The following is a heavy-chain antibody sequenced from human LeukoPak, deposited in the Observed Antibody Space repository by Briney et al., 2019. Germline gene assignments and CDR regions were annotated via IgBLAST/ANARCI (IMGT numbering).Heavy chain of an antibody. V-gene: IGHV4-39*01. CDR3: ARQRYSSSWYGDDY. CDR1: GGSISSSSYY. CDR2: IYYSGST. D-gene: IGHD6-13*01. J-gene: IGHJ4*02. Sequence: SETLSLTCTVSGGSISSSSYYWGWIRQPPGKGLEWIGSIYYSGSTYYNPSLKSRVTISVDTSKNQFSLKLSSVTAADTAVYYCARQRYSSSWYGDDYWGQGTLVTVSS.